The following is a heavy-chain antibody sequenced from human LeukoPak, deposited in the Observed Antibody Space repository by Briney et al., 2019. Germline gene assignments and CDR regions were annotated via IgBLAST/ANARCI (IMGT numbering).Heavy chain of an antibody. Sequence: GASVKVSCKVSGYTLTELSMHWVRQAPGKGLEWMGGFDPEDGETIYAQKFQGRVTMTEDTSTDTAYMELSSLRSEDTAVYYCAKVEADYDYVWGSYRFDYWGQGTLVTVSS. CDR1: GYTLTELS. V-gene: IGHV1-24*01. J-gene: IGHJ4*02. D-gene: IGHD3-16*02. CDR3: AKVEADYDYVWGSYRFDY. CDR2: FDPEDGET.